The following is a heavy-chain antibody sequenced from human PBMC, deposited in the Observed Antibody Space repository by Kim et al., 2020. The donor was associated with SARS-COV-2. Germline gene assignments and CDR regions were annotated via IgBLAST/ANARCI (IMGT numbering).Heavy chain of an antibody. V-gene: IGHV3-7*03. Sequence: YVGSVQGRFTISRDHAENSLYLQMHNLRAEDTAIYYCVKVSIAALGADYWGQGTLVTVSS. CDR3: VKVSIAALGADY. D-gene: IGHD2-21*01. J-gene: IGHJ4*02.